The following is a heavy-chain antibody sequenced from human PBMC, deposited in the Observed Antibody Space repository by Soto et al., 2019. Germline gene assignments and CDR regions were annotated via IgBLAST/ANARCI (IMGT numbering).Heavy chain of an antibody. V-gene: IGHV4-38-2*01. Sequence: SETLSLTCAVSGYSITTGFYWGWIRQPPGKGLEWIGYVYSDGSTYYNPSLKSRLTISVDTSRNQFSLKLTSVTAADTAVYFCERTKVTYSFDYWGQGTLVTVSS. CDR1: GYSITTGFY. CDR3: ERTKVTYSFDY. D-gene: IGHD4-17*01. CDR2: VYSDGST. J-gene: IGHJ4*02.